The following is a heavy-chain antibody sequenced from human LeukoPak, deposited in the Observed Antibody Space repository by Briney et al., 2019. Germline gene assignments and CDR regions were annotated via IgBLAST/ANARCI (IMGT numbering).Heavy chain of an antibody. CDR2: IYYSGST. CDR1: GGSISSSSYY. V-gene: IGHV4-39*01. D-gene: IGHD3-10*01. Sequence: PSETLSLTCTVSGGSISSSSYYWGWIRQPPGKGLEWIGSIYYSGSTYYNPSLKSRVTISVDTSKNQFSLKLSSVTAADTAVYYCYYGSGSYPTSLYYYYMDVWGKGTTVTISS. CDR3: YYGSGSYPTSLYYYYMDV. J-gene: IGHJ6*03.